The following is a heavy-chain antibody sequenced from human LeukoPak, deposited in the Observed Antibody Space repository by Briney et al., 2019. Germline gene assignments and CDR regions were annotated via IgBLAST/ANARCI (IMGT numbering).Heavy chain of an antibody. D-gene: IGHD1-26*01. Sequence: GGSLTLSCAASGFTFSSYAMSWVRQPPGKGLEWVSAISGSGGSTYYADSVKGRFTISRDNSKNTLYLQMTTLRAEDTAVYYCAKEFRGPPSLVGARRGYFDYWGQGTLVTVSS. CDR2: ISGSGGST. J-gene: IGHJ4*02. CDR1: GFTFSSYA. CDR3: AKEFRGPPSLVGARRGYFDY. V-gene: IGHV3-23*01.